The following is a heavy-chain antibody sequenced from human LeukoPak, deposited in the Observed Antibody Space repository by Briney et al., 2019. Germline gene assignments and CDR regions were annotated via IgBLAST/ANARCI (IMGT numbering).Heavy chain of an antibody. CDR1: GFTFSSYG. D-gene: IGHD3-16*02. Sequence: GGSLRLSRAASGFTFSSYGMHWVRQAPGKGLEWVAVISYDGSNKYYADSVKGRFTISRDNSKNTLYLQMNSLRAEDTAVYYCAKTLPRYEGVDPYDYWGQGTLVTVSS. J-gene: IGHJ4*02. CDR2: ISYDGSNK. CDR3: AKTLPRYEGVDPYDY. V-gene: IGHV3-30*18.